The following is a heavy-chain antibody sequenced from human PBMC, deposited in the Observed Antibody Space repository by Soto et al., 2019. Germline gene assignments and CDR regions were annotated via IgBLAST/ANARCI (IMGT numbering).Heavy chain of an antibody. CDR3: VRHLPYSSSPRSGDFDY. V-gene: IGHV4-39*01. Sequence: ASETLSLTCTVSGGSISSSSYYWGWIRQPPGKGLEWIGSIYYSGSTYYNPSLKSRVTISVDTSKNQFSLKLSSVTAADTAVYYCVRHLPYSSSPRSGDFDYWGQGTLVTVSS. CDR1: GGSISSSSYY. J-gene: IGHJ4*02. D-gene: IGHD6-6*01. CDR2: IYYSGST.